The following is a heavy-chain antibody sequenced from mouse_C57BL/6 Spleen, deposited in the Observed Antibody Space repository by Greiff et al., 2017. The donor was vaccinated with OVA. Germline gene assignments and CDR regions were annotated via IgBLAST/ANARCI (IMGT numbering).Heavy chain of an antibody. Sequence: QVQLQQSGPELVKPGASVKISCKASGYSFTSYYIHWVKQRPGQGLEWIGWIYPGSGSTKYNEKFKGKATLTADTSSSTAYMQLSSLTSEDSAVYYCARELGYAMDYWGQGTSVTVSS. D-gene: IGHD4-1*01. J-gene: IGHJ4*01. CDR2: IYPGSGST. CDR3: ARELGYAMDY. CDR1: GYSFTSYY. V-gene: IGHV1-66*01.